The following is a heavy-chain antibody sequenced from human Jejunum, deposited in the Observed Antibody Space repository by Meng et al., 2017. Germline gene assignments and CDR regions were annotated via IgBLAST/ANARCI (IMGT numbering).Heavy chain of an antibody. CDR2: IRYDGSNT. D-gene: IGHD3-10*01. CDR1: GFIFSNYG. Sequence: GGSLRLSCAASGFIFSNYGMIWVRQAPGKGLEWVALIRYDGSNTYYEDSVKGRFTISRDNSKNTLYLQMNSLRDEDTAVYYCARDLRGLRGGITGAAGTDVWGQGTTVTCYS. J-gene: IGHJ6*01. CDR3: ARDLRGLRGGITGAAGTDV. V-gene: IGHV3-30*02.